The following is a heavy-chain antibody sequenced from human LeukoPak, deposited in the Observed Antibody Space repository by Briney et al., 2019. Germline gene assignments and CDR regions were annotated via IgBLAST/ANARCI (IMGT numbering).Heavy chain of an antibody. D-gene: IGHD2-15*01. CDR3: ARVESCNVGNGYFRPGAY. J-gene: IGHJ4*02. CDR1: GYTFGNYG. Sequence: EASVKVSCKAAGYTFGNYGIKWVRQSRGHGVEWVGWMSGFNGNTNYAQNFHDRVTMTTDTSTTTAYMELRNLRSDDTAVYYCARVESCNVGNGYFRPGAYWGQGTLVTVSS. V-gene: IGHV1-18*01. CDR2: MSGFNGNT.